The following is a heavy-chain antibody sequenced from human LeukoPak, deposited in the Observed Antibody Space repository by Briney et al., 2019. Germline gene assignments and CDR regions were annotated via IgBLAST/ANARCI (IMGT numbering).Heavy chain of an antibody. CDR2: IYSGGST. Sequence: GGSLRLSCAASGFTVSSNYMNWVRQAPGKGLEWVSVIYSGGSTYYADSVKGRFTISRDNSKNTLYLQMNSLRAEDTAVYYCAKVASGATAPPDHWGQGTLVTVSS. CDR1: GFTVSSNY. J-gene: IGHJ4*02. D-gene: IGHD5-12*01. CDR3: AKVASGATAPPDH. V-gene: IGHV3-53*01.